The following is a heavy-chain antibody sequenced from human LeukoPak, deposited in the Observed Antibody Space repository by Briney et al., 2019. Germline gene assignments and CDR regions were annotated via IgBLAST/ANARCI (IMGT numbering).Heavy chain of an antibody. CDR1: GYTFTSYG. D-gene: IGHD3-10*01. J-gene: IGHJ6*02. V-gene: IGHV1-18*01. CDR2: ISAYNGNT. Sequence: ASVKVSCKASGYTFTSYGISWVRQAPGQGLEWMGWISAYNGNTNYAQKLQGRVTMTTDTSTSTAYMELRSLRSDDTAVYYCARDSAGSGSYFSHYYGMDVWGQGTTVTVSS. CDR3: ARDSAGSGSYFSHYYGMDV.